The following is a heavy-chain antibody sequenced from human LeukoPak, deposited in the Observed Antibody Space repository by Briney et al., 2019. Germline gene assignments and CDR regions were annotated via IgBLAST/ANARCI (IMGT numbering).Heavy chain of an antibody. Sequence: ASVKVSCKASGYTFTGYYMHWVRQAPGQGLEWMGWINPNSGGTNYAQKFQGRVTMTRDTSISTAYMELSRLRSDDTAVYYCARERRIAVAGKQNYFDYWGQGTLVTVSS. J-gene: IGHJ4*02. CDR3: ARERRIAVAGKQNYFDY. D-gene: IGHD6-19*01. V-gene: IGHV1-2*02. CDR1: GYTFTGYY. CDR2: INPNSGGT.